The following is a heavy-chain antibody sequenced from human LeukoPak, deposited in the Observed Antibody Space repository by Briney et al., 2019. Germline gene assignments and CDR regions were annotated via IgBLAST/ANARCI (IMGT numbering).Heavy chain of an antibody. Sequence: GRSLRLSCAASGFTFSSYGMHWVRQAPGKGLEWVAVIWYDGSNKYYADSVKGRFTISRDNSKNTLYLQMNSLRAEDTAVYYCARVGYYDSSGYPPGYYYGMDVWGQGTTVTVSS. D-gene: IGHD3-22*01. CDR1: GFTFSSYG. V-gene: IGHV3-33*01. CDR3: ARVGYYDSSGYPPGYYYGMDV. CDR2: IWYDGSNK. J-gene: IGHJ6*02.